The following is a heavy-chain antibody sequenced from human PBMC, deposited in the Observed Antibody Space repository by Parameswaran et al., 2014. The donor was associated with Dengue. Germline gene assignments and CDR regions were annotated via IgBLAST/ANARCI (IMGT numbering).Heavy chain of an antibody. CDR2: IKQDGSEK. CDR1: GFTFSSYW. V-gene: IGHV3-7*01. D-gene: IGHD2-15*01. CDR3: ARVIRDIVEWFDP. J-gene: IGHJ5*02. Sequence: GESLKISCAASGFTFSSYWMSWVRQAPGKGLEWVANIKQDGSEKYYVDSVKGRFTISRDNAKNSLYLQMNSLRAEDTAVYYCARVIRDIVEWFDPWGQGTLVTVSS.